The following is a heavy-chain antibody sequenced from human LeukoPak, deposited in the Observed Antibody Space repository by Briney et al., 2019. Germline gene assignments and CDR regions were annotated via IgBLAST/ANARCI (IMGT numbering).Heavy chain of an antibody. Sequence: GGSLRLSCAASGFTFSSYGMHWVRQAPGKGLEWVAVIWYDGSKKYYADSVKGRFTISRDHSKNTLYLQMNSLRAEDTAVYYCAKEWKRWDIVANGFDYWGQGTLVTVSS. D-gene: IGHD5-12*01. CDR2: IWYDGSKK. CDR3: AKEWKRWDIVANGFDY. J-gene: IGHJ4*02. CDR1: GFTFSSYG. V-gene: IGHV3-33*06.